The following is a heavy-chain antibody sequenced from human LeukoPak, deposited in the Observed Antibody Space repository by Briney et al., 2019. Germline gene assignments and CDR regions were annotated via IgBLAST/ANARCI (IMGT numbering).Heavy chain of an antibody. Sequence: SETLSLTCTVSGGSISSGSYYWSWIRQHPGKGLEWIGYIYYSGSTYYNPSLKSRVTISVDTSKNQFSLKLSSVTAADTAVYYCARDRYCSSTSCYTGNWFDPWGQGTLVTVSS. V-gene: IGHV4-31*03. D-gene: IGHD2-2*02. CDR2: IYYSGST. CDR3: ARDRYCSSTSCYTGNWFDP. J-gene: IGHJ5*02. CDR1: GGSISSGSYY.